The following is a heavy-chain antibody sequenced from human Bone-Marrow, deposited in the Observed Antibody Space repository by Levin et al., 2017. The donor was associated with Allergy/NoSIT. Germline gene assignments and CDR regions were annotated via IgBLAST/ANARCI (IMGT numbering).Heavy chain of an antibody. V-gene: IGHV4-34*01. J-gene: IGHJ4*02. CDR1: GGSFSGYY. Sequence: SETLSLTCAVYGGSFSGYYWSWIRQPPGKGLEWIGEINHSGSTNYNPSLKSRVTISVDTSKNQFSLKLSSVTAADTAVYYCARGYEDIVVVVAAPPTPLRFDYWGQGTLVTVSS. CDR3: ARGYEDIVVVVAAPPTPLRFDY. CDR2: INHSGST. D-gene: IGHD2-15*01.